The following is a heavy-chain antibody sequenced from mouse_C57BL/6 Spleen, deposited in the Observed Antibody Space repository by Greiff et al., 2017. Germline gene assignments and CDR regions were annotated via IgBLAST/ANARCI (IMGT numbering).Heavy chain of an antibody. J-gene: IGHJ2*01. CDR3: ARFQLGRGNVDG. CDR1: GYTFTSYW. D-gene: IGHD4-1*02. Sequence: QVQLQQPGTELVQPGASVKLSCKASGYTFTSYWMHWVKQRPGQGLEWIGNINPSNGGTNYNEKFKSKATLTVDKSSSTAYMKLSSLASEDSAVYYCARFQLGRGNVDGWGQGATLTVSS. V-gene: IGHV1-53*01. CDR2: INPSNGGT.